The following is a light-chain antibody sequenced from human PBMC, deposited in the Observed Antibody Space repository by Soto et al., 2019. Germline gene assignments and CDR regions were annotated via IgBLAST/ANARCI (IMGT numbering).Light chain of an antibody. V-gene: IGKV1-39*01. CDR2: TAS. Sequence: DIQMTQSPSSLSASVGDRVTITCRASQSISNYLNWYQQKPGEAPKLLIYTASRLQSGAPSRFSGSGSGKDFPLTIISLQSQDFATYHCQQSCSTPWMFGQGNKVEIK. CDR1: QSISNY. J-gene: IGKJ1*01. CDR3: QQSCSTPWM.